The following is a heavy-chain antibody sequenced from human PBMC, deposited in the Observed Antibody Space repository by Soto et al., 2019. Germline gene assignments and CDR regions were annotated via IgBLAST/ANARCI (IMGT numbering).Heavy chain of an antibody. J-gene: IGHJ4*02. CDR1: SGSFSGYY. Sequence: QVQLQQWGAGLLKPSETLSLTCAVYSGSFSGYYYSWIRQPPGKGLEWIGEITHGGSTTYSPSLKSRVTMSLDTSKNQFSLKMTSVTAADTAVYYCARGRLFLTPSGLAITYCDYWGQGSLVSVSS. CDR3: ARGRLFLTPSGLAITYCDY. CDR2: ITHGGST. D-gene: IGHD3-3*01. V-gene: IGHV4-34*01.